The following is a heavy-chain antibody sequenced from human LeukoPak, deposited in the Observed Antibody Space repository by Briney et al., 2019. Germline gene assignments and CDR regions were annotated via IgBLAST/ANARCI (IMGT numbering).Heavy chain of an antibody. CDR1: GFTFSTYS. CDR3: ARDPAASDAFDI. D-gene: IGHD2-2*01. Sequence: GGSLRLSCAASGFTFSTYSMNWVRQAPGKGLEWVSSISSSSYIYYADSVKGRFTISRDNAKNSLYLQMNSLRAEDTAVYYCARDPAASDAFDIWGQGTMATVSS. V-gene: IGHV3-21*01. CDR2: ISSSSYI. J-gene: IGHJ3*02.